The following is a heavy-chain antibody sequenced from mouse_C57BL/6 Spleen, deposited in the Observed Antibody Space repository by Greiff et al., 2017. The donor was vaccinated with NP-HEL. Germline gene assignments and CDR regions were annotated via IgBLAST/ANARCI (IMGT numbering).Heavy chain of an antibody. D-gene: IGHD1-2*01. V-gene: IGHV1-4*01. J-gene: IGHJ3*01. CDR3: ARSYGRAWFAY. Sequence: VQLQQSGAELARPGASVKMSCKASGYTFTSYTMHWVKQRPGQGLEWIGYINPSSGYTKYNQKFKDKATLTADKSSSTADMQLSSLTSEDSAVYYCARSYGRAWFAYWGQGTLVTVSA. CDR2: INPSSGYT. CDR1: GYTFTSYT.